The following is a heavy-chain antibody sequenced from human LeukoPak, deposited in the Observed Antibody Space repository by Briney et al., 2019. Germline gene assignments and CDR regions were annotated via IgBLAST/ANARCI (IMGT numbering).Heavy chain of an antibody. Sequence: PSETLSLACTVSGGSISSYYWSWIRQPPGKGLEWIGSIYYSGNTYYNASLKSQVSISIDTSKNQFSLRLTSVTAADTAVYYCTRQTGSGLFILPGGQGTLVTVSS. D-gene: IGHD3/OR15-3a*01. V-gene: IGHV4-39*01. CDR1: GGSISSYY. CDR2: IYYSGNT. J-gene: IGHJ4*02. CDR3: TRQTGSGLFILP.